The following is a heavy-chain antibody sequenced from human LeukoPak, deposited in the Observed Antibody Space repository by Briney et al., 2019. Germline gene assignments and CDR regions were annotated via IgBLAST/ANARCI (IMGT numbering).Heavy chain of an antibody. CDR3: VKVQVLGSTINAFDI. CDR2: ISSNGGST. J-gene: IGHJ3*02. CDR1: GFTFSSYA. Sequence: GGSLRLSCSASGFTFSSYAMHWVRQAPGKGLEYVSAISSNGGSTYYADSVKGRFTIFRDNSKNTLYLQMSSLRADDTTVYYCVKVQVLGSTINAFDIWGQGTMVTVSS. D-gene: IGHD5-24*01. V-gene: IGHV3-64D*09.